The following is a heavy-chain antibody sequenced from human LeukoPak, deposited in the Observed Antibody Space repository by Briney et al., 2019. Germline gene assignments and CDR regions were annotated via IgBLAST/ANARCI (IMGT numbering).Heavy chain of an antibody. CDR2: ISGSGGST. J-gene: IGHJ4*02. CDR3: AKGPYDFWSGYSGGNLDY. CDR1: GFTFSSYA. D-gene: IGHD3-3*01. Sequence: GGSLRLSCAASGFTFSSYAMSWVRQAPGKGLEWVSAISGSGGSTYYADSVKGRFTISRDNSKNTLYLQMNSLRAEDTAVYYCAKGPYDFWSGYSGGNLDYWGQGTLVTVSS. V-gene: IGHV3-23*01.